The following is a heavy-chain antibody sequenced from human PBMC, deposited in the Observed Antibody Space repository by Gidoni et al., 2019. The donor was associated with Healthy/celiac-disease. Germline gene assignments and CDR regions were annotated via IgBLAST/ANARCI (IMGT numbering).Heavy chain of an antibody. CDR1: GFTFSSYA. J-gene: IGHJ6*02. D-gene: IGHD1-26*01. CDR2: ISYDGSNK. CDR3: ARANSHSYGMDV. V-gene: IGHV3-30-3*01. Sequence: QVQLVESGGGVVQPGRSLRLSCAASGFTFSSYAMHWVRQAPGKGLEWVAVISYDGSNKYYADSVKGRFTISRDNSKNTLYLQMNSLRAEDTAVYYCARANSHSYGMDVWGQGTTVTVSS.